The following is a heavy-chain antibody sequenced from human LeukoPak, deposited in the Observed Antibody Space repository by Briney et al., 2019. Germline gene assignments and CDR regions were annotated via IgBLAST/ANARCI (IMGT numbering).Heavy chain of an antibody. CDR1: GGSISSSSYY. V-gene: IGHV4-39*07. CDR3: ARVMITFGGVIDY. D-gene: IGHD3-16*02. Sequence: SETLSLTCTVSGGSISSSSYYGGWIRQPPGKGLEWIGSIYYSGSTYYNPSLKSRVTISVGTSKNQFSLKLSSVTAADTAVYYCARVMITFGGVIDYWGQGTLVTVSS. CDR2: IYYSGST. J-gene: IGHJ4*02.